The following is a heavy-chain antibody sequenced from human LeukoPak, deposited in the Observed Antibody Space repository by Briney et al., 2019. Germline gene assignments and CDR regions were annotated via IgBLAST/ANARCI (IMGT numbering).Heavy chain of an antibody. CDR2: INPNSGGT. D-gene: IGHD6-19*01. J-gene: IGHJ4*02. CDR1: GYTFTSYG. CDR3: ARVAALAGIGWGDFDY. Sequence: VASVKVSCKASGYTFTSYGISWVRQAPGQGLEWMGWINPNSGGTNYAQKFQGRVTMIRDTAINTAYMELSRLKSDDTAVYYCARVAALAGIGWGDFDYWGQGTLVTVSS. V-gene: IGHV1-2*02.